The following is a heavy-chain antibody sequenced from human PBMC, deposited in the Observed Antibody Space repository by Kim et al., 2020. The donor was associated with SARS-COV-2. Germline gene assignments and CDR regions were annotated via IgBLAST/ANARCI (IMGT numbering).Heavy chain of an antibody. CDR3: AGRGITTSLS. Sequence: STYDNPSLRSRVTISVDTSKNQFSLKLSSVTAADTAVYYCAGRGITTSLSWGQGTLVTVSS. D-gene: IGHD3-10*01. CDR2: ST. J-gene: IGHJ4*02. V-gene: IGHV4-39*07.